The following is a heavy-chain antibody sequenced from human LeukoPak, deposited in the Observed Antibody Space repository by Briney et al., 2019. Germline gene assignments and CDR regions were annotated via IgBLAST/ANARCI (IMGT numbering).Heavy chain of an antibody. J-gene: IGHJ4*02. V-gene: IGHV3-33*01. CDR2: IWYDGSNK. CDR3: ARGEPYYYGSGTNFDY. D-gene: IGHD3-10*01. CDR1: GFTFSSYG. Sequence: PGGSLRLSCAASGFTFSSYGMHWVRQAPGKGLEWVAVIWYDGSNKYYADSVKGRFTISRDNSKNTLYLQMNSLRAEDTAVYYCARGEPYYYGSGTNFDYWGQGTLVTVSS.